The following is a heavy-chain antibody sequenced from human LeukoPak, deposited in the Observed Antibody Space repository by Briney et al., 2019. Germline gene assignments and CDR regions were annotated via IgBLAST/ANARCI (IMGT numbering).Heavy chain of an antibody. V-gene: IGHV4-61*02. J-gene: IGHJ4*02. CDR3: ARHTSSSMDY. D-gene: IGHD6-6*01. Sequence: SETLSLTCTVSGGSISSGSYYWSWIRQPAGKGLEWIGRIYTSGSTNYNPSLKSRVTISVDTSKNQFSLNLSSVTAADTAVYSCARHTSSSMDYWGQGTLVTVSS. CDR1: GGSISSGSYY. CDR2: IYTSGST.